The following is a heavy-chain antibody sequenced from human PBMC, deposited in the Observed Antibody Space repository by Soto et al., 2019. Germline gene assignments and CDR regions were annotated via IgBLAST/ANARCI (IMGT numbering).Heavy chain of an antibody. Sequence: SETLSLTCTVSGGSISSYYWSWIRQPPGKGLEWIGYIYYSGSTNYNPSLKSRVTISVDTSKNQFSLKLSSVTAADTAVYYCARTAPIFGVVTGWFDPWGQGTLVTVSS. J-gene: IGHJ5*02. CDR1: GGSISSYY. D-gene: IGHD3-3*01. CDR3: ARTAPIFGVVTGWFDP. V-gene: IGHV4-59*01. CDR2: IYYSGST.